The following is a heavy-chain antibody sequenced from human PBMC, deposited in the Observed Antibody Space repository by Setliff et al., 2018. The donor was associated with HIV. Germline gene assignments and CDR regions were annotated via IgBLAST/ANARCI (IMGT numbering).Heavy chain of an antibody. CDR2: ISAYNGNT. D-gene: IGHD3-10*01. CDR1: GYTFTSYG. J-gene: IGHJ1*01. V-gene: IGHV1-18*01. Sequence: ASVKVSCKASGYTFTSYGISWVRQAPGQGLEWMGWISAYNGNTNYAQKLQGRVTMTTDTSTSTVYMEPRNLRSDDTAVYYCARGWSEGTTVVQVEYFHHWGQGTLVTVSS. CDR3: ARGWSEGTTVVQVEYFHH.